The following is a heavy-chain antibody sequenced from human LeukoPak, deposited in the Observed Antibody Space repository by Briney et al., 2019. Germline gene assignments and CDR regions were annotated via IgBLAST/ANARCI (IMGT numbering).Heavy chain of an antibody. CDR2: IRGDGV. V-gene: IGHV3-23*01. Sequence: GGSLRLSCTASGFTFAIYHMSWVRQAPGKGLEWVAPIRGDGVYYADSVKGRFTISRDDSKNTVYVQMNSLRAEDTAVYYCAKSRVEVAGTGGFDTWGQGTLVAVSS. CDR3: AKSRVEVAGTGGFDT. J-gene: IGHJ3*02. D-gene: IGHD6-13*01. CDR1: GFTFAIYH.